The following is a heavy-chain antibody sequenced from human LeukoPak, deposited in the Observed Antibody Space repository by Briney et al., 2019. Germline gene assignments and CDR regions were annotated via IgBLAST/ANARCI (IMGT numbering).Heavy chain of an antibody. D-gene: IGHD2-15*01. J-gene: IGHJ4*02. CDR3: AKDRGNLCSGVRCYSGGGVYYFVC. CDR1: GFTFSSFA. CDR2: ISGSGGDT. Sequence: LSGGSLRLSCAASGFTFSSFAMSWVRQAPGKGLEWVSAISGSGGDTSYADSVKGRFTMSRDNSQNTLHLQMNSLRAEDTAVYYCAKDRGNLCSGVRCYSGGGVYYFVCWGQGTLVTVSS. V-gene: IGHV3-23*01.